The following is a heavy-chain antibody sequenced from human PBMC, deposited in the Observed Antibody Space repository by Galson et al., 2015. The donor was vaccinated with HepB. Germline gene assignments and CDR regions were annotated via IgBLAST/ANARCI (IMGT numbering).Heavy chain of an antibody. CDR1: GFTFSSYA. V-gene: IGHV3-23*01. D-gene: IGHD3-10*01. CDR3: AKDTMVRGLIITNYFDY. CDR2: ISGSGRRR. J-gene: IGHJ4*02. Sequence: SLRLSCAASGFTFSSYAITWVRRAPGKGLHWVSTISGSGRRRYYADSVKGRFIISRDNSKNTMFLQMNSLRAEDTAVYYCAKDTMVRGLIITNYFDYWGQGTPVTVSS.